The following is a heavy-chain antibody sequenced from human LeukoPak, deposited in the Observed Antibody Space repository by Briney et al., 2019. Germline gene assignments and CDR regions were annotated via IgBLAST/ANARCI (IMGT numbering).Heavy chain of an antibody. D-gene: IGHD3-22*01. Sequence: SQTLSRTCTVSGGSISSGSYYWSWIRQRAGKGLEWIGRIYTSGSPNYNPTLKGRVTISVDTSKNQFSLKLSSVTAADTAVYFCARAGLFDSSAYPYDAFDIWGQGTMVTVSS. CDR1: GGSISSGSYY. J-gene: IGHJ3*02. CDR3: ARAGLFDSSAYPYDAFDI. CDR2: IYTSGSP. V-gene: IGHV4-61*02.